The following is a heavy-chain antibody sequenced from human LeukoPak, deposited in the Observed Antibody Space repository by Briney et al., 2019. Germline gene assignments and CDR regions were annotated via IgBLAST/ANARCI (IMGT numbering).Heavy chain of an antibody. V-gene: IGHV3-30*03. CDR2: ISNDGSRK. Sequence: GWSLRLSCAPSEFTFSRHGMHWVRQAPGKGLEWVAIISNDGSRKYYAHSVEGRFTISRDNSKNTLYLQMDSLRAEDTAVYYCARDRAWNYFDYWGQGTLVTVSS. CDR1: EFTFSRHG. CDR3: ARDRAWNYFDY. D-gene: IGHD3-3*01. J-gene: IGHJ4*02.